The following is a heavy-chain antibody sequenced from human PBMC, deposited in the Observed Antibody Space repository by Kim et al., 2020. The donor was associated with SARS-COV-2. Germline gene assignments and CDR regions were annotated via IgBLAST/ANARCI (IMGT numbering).Heavy chain of an antibody. V-gene: IGHV3-11*03. CDR1: GFTFSDYY. CDR2: ISSSSSYT. CDR3: ARSYCSGGSCYSVFAFDI. J-gene: IGHJ3*02. Sequence: GGSLRLSCAASGFTFSDYYMSWIRQAPGKGLEWVSYISSSSSYTNYADSVKGRFTISRDNAKNSLYLQMNSLRAEDTAVYYCARSYCSGGSCYSVFAFDIWGQGTMVTVSS. D-gene: IGHD2-15*01.